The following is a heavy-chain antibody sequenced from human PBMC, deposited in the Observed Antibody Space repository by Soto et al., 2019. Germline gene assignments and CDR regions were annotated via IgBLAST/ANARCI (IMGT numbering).Heavy chain of an antibody. CDR3: ARGESCSDY. CDR1: GGSISSYY. D-gene: IGHD2-15*01. J-gene: IGHJ4*02. CDR2: IYYSGST. V-gene: IGHV4-59*01. Sequence: PSETLSLTCTVSGGSISSYYWSWIRQPPGKGLEWIGYIYYSGSTNYNPSLKSRVTISVDTSKNQFSLKLSSVTAADTAVYYCARGESCSDYWGQGTLVTVSS.